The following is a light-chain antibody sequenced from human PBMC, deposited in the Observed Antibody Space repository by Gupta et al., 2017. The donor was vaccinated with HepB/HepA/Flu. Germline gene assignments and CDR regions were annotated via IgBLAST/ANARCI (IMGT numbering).Light chain of an antibody. J-gene: IGLJ2*01. CDR2: GVN. CDR1: SSDVGFYNH. CDR3: CSYTTSDSLI. Sequence: QYALTQPPSVSGSPGQSVTISCTGTSSDVGFYNHVSWYKQPPGTAPKLMIYGVNNRPSGVPDRFSGSKSGNTASLTISGLQADDEADYYCCSYTTSDSLIFGGGTKLTVL. V-gene: IGLV2-18*02.